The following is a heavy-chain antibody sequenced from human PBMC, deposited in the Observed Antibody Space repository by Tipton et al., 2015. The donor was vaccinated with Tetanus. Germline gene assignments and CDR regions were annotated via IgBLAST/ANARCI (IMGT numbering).Heavy chain of an antibody. Sequence: QSGAEVKKPGSSVKVSCKASGGTFSSYAISWVRQAPGQGLEWMGRIIPILGIANYAQKFQGRVTITADKSTSTAYMELSSLRSEDTAVYYCAREMATIKDSYAFDIWGQGTMVTVSS. CDR1: GGTFSSYA. J-gene: IGHJ3*02. CDR2: IIPILGIA. CDR3: AREMATIKDSYAFDI. D-gene: IGHD5-24*01. V-gene: IGHV1-69*04.